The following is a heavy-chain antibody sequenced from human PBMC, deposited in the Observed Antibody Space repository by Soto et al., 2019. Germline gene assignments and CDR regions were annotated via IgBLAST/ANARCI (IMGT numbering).Heavy chain of an antibody. CDR1: GAGDTFRNYG. CDR2: TIPAFGTA. Sequence: QVHLVQSGAEVKSPGSAVKVSCKVSGAGDTFRNYGLNWTRQAPGQGLEWMGGTIPAFGTANYAQKFQGRVTITADTSTTTAYMELSSLRSDDTAVYYCWRHDKTALPPLDSWGQGTLVSVSS. V-gene: IGHV1-69*06. D-gene: IGHD1-1*01. CDR3: WRHDKTALPPLDS. J-gene: IGHJ4*02.